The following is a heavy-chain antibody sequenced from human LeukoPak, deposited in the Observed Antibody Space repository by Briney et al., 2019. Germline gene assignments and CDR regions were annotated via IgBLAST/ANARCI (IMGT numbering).Heavy chain of an antibody. V-gene: IGHV3-23*01. CDR3: AKGDSGMVRRYYFDY. CDR1: GFTFSSSS. D-gene: IGHD5-18*01. J-gene: IGHJ4*02. CDR2: ISCSGGHT. Sequence: PGRSLRLSCAASGFTFSSSSTSWVRQPPGKGLEWVSVISCSGGHTYYADSVKGRLNISRDIYKNTLYLQMNRLRAEDTAVYYCAKGDSGMVRRYYFDYWGQGTLVTVSS.